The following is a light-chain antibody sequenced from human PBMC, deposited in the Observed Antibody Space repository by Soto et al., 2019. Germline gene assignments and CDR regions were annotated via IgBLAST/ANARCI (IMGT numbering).Light chain of an antibody. CDR2: NNN. Sequence: QSVLTQPPSASGTPGQTVIISCSGSRSDIGSNSVNWYQHLPGTAPKLLIYNNNQRPSGVPDRFSGSKSGTSASLAISGLXSEDEADYYCAAWDDSLTGPLFGTGTKVTVL. CDR3: AAWDDSLTGPL. J-gene: IGLJ1*01. CDR1: RSDIGSNS. V-gene: IGLV1-44*01.